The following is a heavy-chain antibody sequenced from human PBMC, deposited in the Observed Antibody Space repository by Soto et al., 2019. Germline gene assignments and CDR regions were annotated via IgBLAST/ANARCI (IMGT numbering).Heavy chain of an antibody. Sequence: EVQLLEAGGGLVQPGGSQRLSCAASGFTFSSYAMTWVRQAPGKGLEWVSTLSGSGGSTYYAASVKGRFTIPRDNSKDTLYLEMNSLRGEDTAVYFCAKQQGPGTPYYYAMDVWGQGTAVTVSS. CDR1: GFTFSSYA. V-gene: IGHV3-23*01. J-gene: IGHJ6*02. D-gene: IGHD1-1*01. CDR2: LSGSGGST. CDR3: AKQQGPGTPYYYAMDV.